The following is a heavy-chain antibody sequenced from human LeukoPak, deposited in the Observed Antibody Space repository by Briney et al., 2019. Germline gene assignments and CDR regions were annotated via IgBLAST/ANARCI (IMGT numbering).Heavy chain of an antibody. CDR2: VSPSGRST. CDR1: GFNLQNYA. D-gene: IGHD2/OR15-2a*01. J-gene: IGHJ4*02. V-gene: IGHV3-23*01. CDR3: ARAARAGAQYFDW. Sequence: GGSLRLSCVVSGFNLQNYAISWVRQAPGKGLEWVSHVSPSGRSTYYADSVWGRFTISRDNSNNTLFLQMSSLRVEDTAVYYCARAARAGAQYFDWWGQGVLVTVSS.